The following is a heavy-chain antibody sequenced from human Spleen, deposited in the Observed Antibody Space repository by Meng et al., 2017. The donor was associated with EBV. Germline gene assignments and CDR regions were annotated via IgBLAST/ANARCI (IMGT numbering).Heavy chain of an antibody. D-gene: IGHD3-10*01. CDR3: ASESGRGYTPDY. Sequence: QVQLVQSGVEVKKPGASVKVSCKTSGGIFNSDAISWVRQAPGQGLEWLGGLIPMFGAPNYAQRFQDRVTIIADASTSTHYMELSSLRFEDTALYYCASESGRGYTPDYWGQGTLVTVSS. V-gene: IGHV1-69*01. CDR2: LIPMFGAP. CDR1: GGIFNSDA. J-gene: IGHJ4*02.